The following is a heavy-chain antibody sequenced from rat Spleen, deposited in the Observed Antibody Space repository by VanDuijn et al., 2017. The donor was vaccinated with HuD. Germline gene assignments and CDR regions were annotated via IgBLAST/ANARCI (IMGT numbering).Heavy chain of an antibody. CDR2: ISYEGSST. V-gene: IGHV5-22*01. CDR1: GFTFSDYY. J-gene: IGHJ1*01. Sequence: EVQLVESGGGLVQPGRSLKFSCAASGFTFSDYYMAWVRQAPKKGLEWVASISYEGSSTYYGDSVKGRFTISRDNAKSTLYLQMNSLRSEDTATYYCTREETLYWYFDFWGPGTMVTVSS. D-gene: IGHD3-4*01. CDR3: TREETLYWYFDF.